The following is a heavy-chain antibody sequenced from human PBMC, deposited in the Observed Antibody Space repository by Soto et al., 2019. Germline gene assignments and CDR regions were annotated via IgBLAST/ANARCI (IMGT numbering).Heavy chain of an antibody. CDR1: GFTFSSYY. J-gene: IGHJ5*02. V-gene: IGHV3-11*01. CDR2: ITSSSSTI. CDR3: ARNGGTFDP. Sequence: GGSLRLSCAASGFTFSSYYMSWIRQAPGKGLEWVSYITSSSSTIYYADSVKGRFTISRDNAKNSLYLQMNSLRGEDTAVYYCARNGGTFDPWGQGALVTVSS. D-gene: IGHD7-27*01.